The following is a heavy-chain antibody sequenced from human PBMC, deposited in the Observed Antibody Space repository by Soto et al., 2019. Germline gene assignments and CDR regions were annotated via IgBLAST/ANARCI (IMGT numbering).Heavy chain of an antibody. J-gene: IGHJ4*02. V-gene: IGHV3-30-3*01. CDR2: ILHDGNNK. Sequence: QVQLVESGGGVVQPGRSLRLSCAASGFTFSNYIMHWVRQAPGKGLEWVAMILHDGNNKYYADSVKGRFTISRDNSKNTLNLQRNSLRTEDTAIYYWARDDGDGSYCDLGYWGQGTLVPFSS. D-gene: IGHD3-10*01. CDR1: GFTFSNYI. CDR3: ARDDGDGSYCDLGY.